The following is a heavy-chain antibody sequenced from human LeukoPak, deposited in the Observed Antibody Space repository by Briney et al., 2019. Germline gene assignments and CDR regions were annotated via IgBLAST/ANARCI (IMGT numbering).Heavy chain of an antibody. D-gene: IGHD3-3*01. Sequence: GGSLRLSCAASGVTFSSYSMNWVRQAPGKGLEWVSSISTSGSHIYFPDSVKGRFTISRDNSKNSLYLQMNSLRAEDTAVYYCARARDVLRLLQWLPPGFWFDPRGQGSLVTVSS. V-gene: IGHV3-21*01. J-gene: IGHJ5*02. CDR2: ISTSGSHI. CDR1: GVTFSSYS. CDR3: ARARDVLRLLQWLPPGFWFDP.